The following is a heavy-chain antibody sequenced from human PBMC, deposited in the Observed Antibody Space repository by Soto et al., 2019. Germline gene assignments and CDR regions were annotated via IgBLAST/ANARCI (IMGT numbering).Heavy chain of an antibody. CDR3: VRQYSGGWYFQH. V-gene: IGHV4-39*01. J-gene: IGHJ1*01. D-gene: IGHD6-19*01. CDR2: FFYGGGN. CDR1: GGSVSDSNYF. Sequence: QLHLQESGPGLVRPSETLSLTCSVSGGSVSDSNYFWGWIRRPPGKRPEWIGSFFYGGGNYYGPSPQSRASLSVDTSSNQFSLKLTSVTATDTAVYFCVRQYSGGWYFQHWGQGTLVTVSS.